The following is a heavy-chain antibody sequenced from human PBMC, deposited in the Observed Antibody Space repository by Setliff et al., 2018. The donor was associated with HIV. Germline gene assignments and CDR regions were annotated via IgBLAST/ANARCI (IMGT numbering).Heavy chain of an antibody. CDR2: IHYSGNT. D-gene: IGHD3-3*02. V-gene: IGHV4-34*01. J-gene: IGHJ4*02. CDR1: GGSFSGYY. CDR3: TRLALGN. Sequence: SETLSLTCAVYGGSFSGYYWGWIRQPSGKGLEWIGDIHYSGNTHYNPSLKSRVTISVDTSKNQFSLKLNSVSPTDTAVYYCTRLALGNWGQGTLVTVSS.